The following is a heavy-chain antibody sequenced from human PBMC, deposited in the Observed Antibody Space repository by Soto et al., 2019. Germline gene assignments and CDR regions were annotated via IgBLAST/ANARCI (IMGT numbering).Heavy chain of an antibody. CDR1: GYSFSNSG. Sequence: ASVXVSCKASGYSFSNSGFSWMRQAPGQGLEWMGWISTYNGNTNYAQKFQGRLSMTRDTSTTTAFMELTTLRSDDTAVYYCARDEYNNGRNWLNPWGQGTLVTVSS. CDR3: ARDEYNNGRNWLNP. CDR2: ISTYNGNT. D-gene: IGHD2-8*01. J-gene: IGHJ5*02. V-gene: IGHV1-18*01.